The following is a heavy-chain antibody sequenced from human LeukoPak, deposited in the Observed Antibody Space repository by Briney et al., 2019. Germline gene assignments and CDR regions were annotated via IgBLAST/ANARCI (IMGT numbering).Heavy chain of an antibody. Sequence: GGSLRLSCAASGFTFSSYEMNWVRQAPGKGLEWVSYISSSGSTIYYADSVKGRFTISRDNAKNSLYLQMNGLRAEDTAVYYCARAQNYYGSGGYFDYWGQGTLVTVSS. CDR2: ISSSGSTI. D-gene: IGHD3-10*01. CDR3: ARAQNYYGSGGYFDY. V-gene: IGHV3-48*03. J-gene: IGHJ4*02. CDR1: GFTFSSYE.